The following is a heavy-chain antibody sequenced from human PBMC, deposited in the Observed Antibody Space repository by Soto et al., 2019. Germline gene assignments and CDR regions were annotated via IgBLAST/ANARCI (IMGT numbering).Heavy chain of an antibody. V-gene: IGHV3-11*01. CDR1: GFTFSDYY. CDR3: ARDPSLGYCSSTSCSNWFDP. D-gene: IGHD2-2*01. CDR2: ISSSGSTI. J-gene: IGHJ5*02. Sequence: QVQLVESGGGLVKPGGSLRLSCAASGFTFSDYYMSWIRQAPGKGLEWVSYISSSGSTIYYADSVKGRFTISRDNAKNSLYLQMNSLRAEDTVVYYCARDPSLGYCSSTSCSNWFDPWGQGTLVTVSS.